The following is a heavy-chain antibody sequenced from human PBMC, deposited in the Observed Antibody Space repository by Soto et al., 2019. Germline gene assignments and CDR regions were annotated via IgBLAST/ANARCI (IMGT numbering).Heavy chain of an antibody. Sequence: GGSLRLSCAASGFTFSSYSMDWVRQAPGKGLEWIGRTRNKAKSYTTEYAASVKGRFIISRDDSRSSLYLQMNSLQTDDTAVYYCARGGKDHLTHYFIDYWGQGTLVTVSS. J-gene: IGHJ4*02. D-gene: IGHD3-10*01. V-gene: IGHV3-72*01. CDR2: TRNKAKSYTT. CDR1: GFTFSSYS. CDR3: ARGGKDHLTHYFIDY.